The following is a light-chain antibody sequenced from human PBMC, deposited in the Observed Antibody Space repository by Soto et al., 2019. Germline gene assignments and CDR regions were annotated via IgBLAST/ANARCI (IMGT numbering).Light chain of an antibody. Sequence: QSALTQPASVSGSPGQSITISCTGTSSDVGGYNYVSWYQHHPGKAPKLMIYEVTSRPSGVSNRFSGSNSGNTASLTITGLQAEAEADYYCSSYTSSTTLYVFGTGTKVTVL. CDR2: EVT. V-gene: IGLV2-14*01. CDR3: SSYTSSTTLYV. J-gene: IGLJ1*01. CDR1: SSDVGGYNY.